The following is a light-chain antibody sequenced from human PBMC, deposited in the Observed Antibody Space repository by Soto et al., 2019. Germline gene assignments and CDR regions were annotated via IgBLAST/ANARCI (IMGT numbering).Light chain of an antibody. V-gene: IGKV4-1*01. Sequence: IVMTQSPDSLAVSLRERAPTNCKSSESSFYRSNSKNFLAWYQQKSRQPPKLLISWASTRESGVPDRFSGSGSGTKFTLTITSLQSEDVAVYYCQQYNSSPPTFGEGTKVDIK. J-gene: IGKJ4*02. CDR3: QQYNSSPPT. CDR2: WAS. CDR1: ESSFYRSNSKNF.